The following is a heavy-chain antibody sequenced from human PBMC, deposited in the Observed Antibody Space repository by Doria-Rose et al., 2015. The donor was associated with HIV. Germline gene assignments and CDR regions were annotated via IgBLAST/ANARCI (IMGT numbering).Heavy chain of an antibody. CDR1: GVSLSSPGMG. J-gene: IGHJ4*02. CDR2: IFADDER. CDR3: CRIKSRRLYHQFHFYF. D-gene: IGHD2-2*01. Sequence: QESGPVLVKPTETLTLTCTVSGVSLSSPGMGVSWIRQPPGKALEWLANIFADDERSYTTSLKSRLTISRGTSKSQVVHTSADMGPVDTAKYYWCRIKSRRLYHQFHFYFWGQGTLVIVSA. V-gene: IGHV2-26*01.